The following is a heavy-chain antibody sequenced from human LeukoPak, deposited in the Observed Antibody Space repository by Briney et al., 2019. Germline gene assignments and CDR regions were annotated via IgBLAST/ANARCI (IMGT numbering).Heavy chain of an antibody. D-gene: IGHD5-18*01. Sequence: GGSLRLSCAASGFTFSSYAISWVRQAPGQGLEWMGGIIPIFGTANYAQKFQGRVTITADESTSTAYMELSSLRSEDTAVYYCAREIYSQLHDAFDIWGQGTMVTVSS. V-gene: IGHV1-69*01. CDR2: IIPIFGTA. CDR1: GFTFSSYA. CDR3: AREIYSQLHDAFDI. J-gene: IGHJ3*02.